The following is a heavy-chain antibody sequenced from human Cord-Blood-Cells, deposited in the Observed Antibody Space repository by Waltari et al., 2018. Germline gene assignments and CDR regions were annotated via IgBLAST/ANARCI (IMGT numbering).Heavy chain of an antibody. CDR1: GGTFSSYA. Sequence: QLQLVQSGAEVKKPGSSVQVPCKASGGTFSSYAISWVRQAPGKGLEWMVGIIPIVGAANYAQRFHGQVAMTADESTSTAYMELSSLRSEDTAVYYCASDSRDSGYENYFDYWGQGTLVTVSS. D-gene: IGHD5-12*01. CDR3: ASDSRDSGYENYFDY. CDR2: IIPIVGAA. V-gene: IGHV1-69*01. J-gene: IGHJ4*02.